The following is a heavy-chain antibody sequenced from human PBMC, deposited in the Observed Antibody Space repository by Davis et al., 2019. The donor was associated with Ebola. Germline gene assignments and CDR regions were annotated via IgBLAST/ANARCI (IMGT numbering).Heavy chain of an antibody. V-gene: IGHV3-74*01. J-gene: IGHJ6*02. CDR3: ARATSSWYQHGMDV. CDR2: INSDGSST. Sequence: GESLKISCAASGSTFSSYWMHWVRQAPGKGLVWVSRINSDGSSTSYADSVNGRFTISRDNAKNTLYLHMNSLGVEDTAVYSCARATSSWYQHGMDVWGQGTTVTVS. D-gene: IGHD6-13*01. CDR1: GSTFSSYW.